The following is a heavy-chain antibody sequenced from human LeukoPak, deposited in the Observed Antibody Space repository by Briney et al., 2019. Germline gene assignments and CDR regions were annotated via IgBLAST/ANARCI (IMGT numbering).Heavy chain of an antibody. J-gene: IGHJ4*02. CDR2: ISGSGGST. V-gene: IGHV3-23*01. CDR3: AKDPLGEWELYLEEYYFDY. CDR1: GFTFSSYS. Sequence: AGGSLRLSCAASGFTFSSYSMNWVRQAPGKGLEWVSAISGSGGSTYYADSVKGRFTISRDNSKNTLYLQMNSLRAEDTAVYYCAKDPLGEWELYLEEYYFDYWGQGTLVTVSS. D-gene: IGHD1-26*01.